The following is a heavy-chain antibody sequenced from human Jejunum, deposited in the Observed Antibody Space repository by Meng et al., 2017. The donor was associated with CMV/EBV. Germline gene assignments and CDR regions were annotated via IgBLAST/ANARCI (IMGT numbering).Heavy chain of an antibody. CDR1: GDKFSNYG. CDR3: ARASSVAGTPDY. D-gene: IGHD6-19*01. J-gene: IGHJ4*02. Sequence: SCKASGDKFSNYGVNWVRQAPGQGREWMGWISAYDGETNPAQKLQGRVTMTTDTPTSTAYMELRSLRSDDTAVYYCARASSVAGTPDYWGQGTLVTVSS. CDR2: ISAYDGET. V-gene: IGHV1-18*01.